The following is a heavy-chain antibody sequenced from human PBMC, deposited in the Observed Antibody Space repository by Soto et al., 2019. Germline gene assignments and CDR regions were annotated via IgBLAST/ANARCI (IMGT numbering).Heavy chain of an antibody. D-gene: IGHD3-16*01. CDR2: IIPISGTT. CDR3: AREISYVSGGHLYYGMDV. J-gene: IGHJ6*02. V-gene: IGHV1-69*13. CDR1: GDVFRSYG. Sequence: AASVKVSCKASGDVFRSYGINWVRQAPGQGLEWMGGIIPISGTTNYAQKFQGRVAITADESTDTVYMELSRLRSEDTAVYYCAREISYVSGGHLYYGMDVLGQGTAVTVSS.